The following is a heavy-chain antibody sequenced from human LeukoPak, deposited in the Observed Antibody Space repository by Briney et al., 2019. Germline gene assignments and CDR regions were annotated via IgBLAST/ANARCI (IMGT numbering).Heavy chain of an antibody. J-gene: IGHJ3*02. CDR1: GFTFSSYS. V-gene: IGHV3-21*01. Sequence: GGSLGLSCAASGFTFSSYSMNWVRQAPGKGLEWVPSISSSSSYIYYADSVKGRFTISRDNAKNSLYLQMNSLRAEDTAVYYCARDRELNYGDYGAFDIWGQGTMVTVSS. CDR3: ARDRELNYGDYGAFDI. D-gene: IGHD4-17*01. CDR2: ISSSSSYI.